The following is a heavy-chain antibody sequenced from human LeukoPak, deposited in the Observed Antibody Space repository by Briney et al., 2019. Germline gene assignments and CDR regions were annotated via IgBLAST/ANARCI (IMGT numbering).Heavy chain of an antibody. CDR3: ARVSPYSGYDY. J-gene: IGHJ4*02. Sequence: GGSLRLSCAASGFTFSSYSMNWVRQAPGKGLEWVSYISSSSSTIYYADSVKGGFTISRDNAKNSLYLQMNRLRAEDTAVYYCARVSPYSGYDYWGQGTLVTVSS. D-gene: IGHD5-12*01. CDR1: GFTFSSYS. V-gene: IGHV3-48*04. CDR2: ISSSSSTI.